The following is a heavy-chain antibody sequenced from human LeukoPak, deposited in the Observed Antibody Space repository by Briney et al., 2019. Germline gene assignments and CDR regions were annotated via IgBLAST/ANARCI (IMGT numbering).Heavy chain of an antibody. CDR2: IHHSGST. CDR1: GGSFSGYY. J-gene: IGHJ4*02. Sequence: SETLSLTCAVYGGSFSGYYWSWIRQPPGKGLEWIGEIHHSGSTNYNPSLKSRVTISVDTSKNQFSLKLSSVTAADTAVYYCARKRRGAGDYWGQGTLVTVSS. D-gene: IGHD3-10*01. CDR3: ARKRRGAGDY. V-gene: IGHV4-34*01.